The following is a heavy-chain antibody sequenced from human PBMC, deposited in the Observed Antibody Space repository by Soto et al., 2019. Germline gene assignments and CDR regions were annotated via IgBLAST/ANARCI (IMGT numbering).Heavy chain of an antibody. CDR2: IYHSGST. CDR3: ARWWMYAPRFDP. Sequence: QLQLQESGSGLVKPSQTLSLTCAVSGGSISSGGYSWSWLRQPPGKGLEWIGYIYHSGSTYYNPSLMSRVTISVDRSKNQFSLQLSSVTAADTAVYYCARWWMYAPRFDPWGQGRLVTVSS. D-gene: IGHD2-8*01. J-gene: IGHJ5*02. CDR1: GGSISSGGYS. V-gene: IGHV4-30-2*01.